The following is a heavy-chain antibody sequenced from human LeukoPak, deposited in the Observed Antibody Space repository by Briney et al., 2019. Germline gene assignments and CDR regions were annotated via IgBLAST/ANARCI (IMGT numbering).Heavy chain of an antibody. D-gene: IGHD1-14*01. Sequence: SETLSLTCAVYGGSFSGYYWSWIRQPPGKGLEWIGEINHSGSTNYNPSLKSRVTISVDTSKNQFSLKLSSVTAADTAVYYCARGRPRNRFDYWGQGTLVTGSS. V-gene: IGHV4-34*01. CDR1: GGSFSGYY. CDR2: INHSGST. J-gene: IGHJ4*02. CDR3: ARGRPRNRFDY.